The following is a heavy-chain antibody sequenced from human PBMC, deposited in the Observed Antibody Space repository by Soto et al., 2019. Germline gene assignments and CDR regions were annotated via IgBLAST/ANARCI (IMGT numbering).Heavy chain of an antibody. V-gene: IGHV4-59*01. D-gene: IGHD6-13*01. CDR1: CGSISTYY. CDR2: VSYLGDT. J-gene: IGHJ3*02. CDR3: ASAGAGRAPISI. Sequence: SETLSLTCNISCGSISTYYWTWVRQSPGKGLEWIGYVSYLGDTNYNPSLKSRVTISVDTPKNQFSLNLGSVTAADTAMYYCASAGAGRAPISIWGPGTMVTVSS.